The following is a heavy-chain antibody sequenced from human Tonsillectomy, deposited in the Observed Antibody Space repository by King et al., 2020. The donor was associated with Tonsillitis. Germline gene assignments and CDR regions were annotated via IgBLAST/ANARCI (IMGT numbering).Heavy chain of an antibody. CDR3: ASSSRGWPFDD. Sequence: QLQESGPGLVKPSQTLSLTCTVSGGSISSGSYYWSWIRQPAGKGLEWIGRIYTSGSTNYNPSLKSRVTISVDTSKNQFSLKLSSVTAADTAVYYCASSSRGWPFDDWGQGTLAT. D-gene: IGHD6-19*01. J-gene: IGHJ4*02. CDR1: GGSISSGSYY. V-gene: IGHV4-61*02. CDR2: IYTSGST.